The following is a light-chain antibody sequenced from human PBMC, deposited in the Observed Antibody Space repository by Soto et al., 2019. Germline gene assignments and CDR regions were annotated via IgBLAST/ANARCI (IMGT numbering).Light chain of an antibody. CDR2: STN. J-gene: IGLJ2*01. CDR3: VLYMGSPIAV. Sequence: QTVVTQEPSFSVSPGGTVTLTCGLSSGSVSTSYYPSWYQQTPGQAPRTLIYSTNTRSSGVPDRFSGSILGNKAALTITGAQADDESDYYCVLYMGSPIAVFGGGTKLTVL. CDR1: SGSVSTSYY. V-gene: IGLV8-61*01.